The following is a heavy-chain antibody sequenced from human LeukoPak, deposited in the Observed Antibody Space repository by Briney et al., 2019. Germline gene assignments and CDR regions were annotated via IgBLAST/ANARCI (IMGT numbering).Heavy chain of an antibody. J-gene: IGHJ6*03. Sequence: PGGSLRLSCAASGFTFSSYSMNWVRQAPGKGLEWVSYISSSSSTIYYADSVKGRFTISRDNAKNSLYLQMNSLRAEDTAVYYCARDRGQRITIFGVVYYYYYYMDVWGKGTTVTVSS. CDR3: ARDRGQRITIFGVVYYYYYYMDV. V-gene: IGHV3-48*01. CDR1: GFTFSSYS. CDR2: ISSSSSTI. D-gene: IGHD3-3*01.